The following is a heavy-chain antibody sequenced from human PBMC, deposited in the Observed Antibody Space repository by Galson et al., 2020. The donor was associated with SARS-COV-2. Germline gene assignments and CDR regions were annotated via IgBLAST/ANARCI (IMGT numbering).Heavy chain of an antibody. CDR1: GGSISSSSYY. CDR2: VYYGVTT. V-gene: IGHV4-61*05. D-gene: IGHD2-15*01. Sequence: SETLSLTCTVSGGSISSSSYYWGWIRQPPGKGLEWIGFVYYGVTTNYNPSLKSRVAISVDTAKNQFSLKLTSVTAADTAVYYCARGYCSGSSCFGDAFDIWGQGAMVTVSS. J-gene: IGHJ3*02. CDR3: ARGYCSGSSCFGDAFDI.